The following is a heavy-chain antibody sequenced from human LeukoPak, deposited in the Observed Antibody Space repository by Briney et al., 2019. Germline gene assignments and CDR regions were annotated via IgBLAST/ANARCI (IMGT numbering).Heavy chain of an antibody. V-gene: IGHV1-46*01. CDR3: ARDLWLYDSSGHYSVWALDY. CDR2: INPSGGST. Sequence: ASVKVSCKASGYTFTSYYMHWVRQAPGQGLEWMGIINPSGGSTSYAQKFQGRVTMTRDMSTSTVYMELSSLRSEDTAVYYCARDLWLYDSSGHYSVWALDYWGQGTLVTVSS. CDR1: GYTFTSYY. D-gene: IGHD3-22*01. J-gene: IGHJ4*02.